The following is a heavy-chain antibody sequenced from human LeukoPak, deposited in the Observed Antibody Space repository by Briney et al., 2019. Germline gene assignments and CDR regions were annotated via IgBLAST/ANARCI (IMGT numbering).Heavy chain of an antibody. J-gene: IGHJ6*03. CDR1: GFTFSDYY. CDR2: ITSSGGSI. Sequence: PGGSLRLSCVASGFTFSDYYMNWIRQAPGKGLEWVSYITSSGGSIYYADSVKGRFTISRDNARTSLYLQMNSLRAEDTGVYYCAREGRCSSTSCDATYYYMDVWGQGATVTVSS. V-gene: IGHV3-11*04. D-gene: IGHD2-2*01. CDR3: AREGRCSSTSCDATYYYMDV.